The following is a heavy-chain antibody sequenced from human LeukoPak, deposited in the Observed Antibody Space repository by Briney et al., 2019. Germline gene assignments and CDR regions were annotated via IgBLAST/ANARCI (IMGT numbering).Heavy chain of an antibody. Sequence: GGSLRLSCAASGFTFSSYEMNWVRQAPGKGLEWVSYISSSGSTIYYADSVKGRFTISRDNAKNSLYLQMNSLRAEDTAVYYCARDLLWFGESLNNWFDPWGQGTLVTVSS. J-gene: IGHJ5*02. CDR1: GFTFSSYE. D-gene: IGHD3-10*01. CDR3: ARDLLWFGESLNNWFDP. CDR2: ISSSGSTI. V-gene: IGHV3-48*03.